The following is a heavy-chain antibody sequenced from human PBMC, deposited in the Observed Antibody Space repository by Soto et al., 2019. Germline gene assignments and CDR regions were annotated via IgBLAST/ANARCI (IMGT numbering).Heavy chain of an antibody. CDR3: ARGSCSSTSCYKEYSFDL. CDR2: IIPMFGTS. CDR1: GGTFSGYA. D-gene: IGHD2-2*02. J-gene: IGHJ4*02. Sequence: QVQLVQSGAEVKKPGSSVKVSCKASGGTFSGYAISWVRQAPGQGLEWMGEIIPMFGTSNYAQKLQGRVTITADESTSTAYMELSSLRSEDTAVYYCARGSCSSTSCYKEYSFDLWGQGTLVTVSS. V-gene: IGHV1-69*01.